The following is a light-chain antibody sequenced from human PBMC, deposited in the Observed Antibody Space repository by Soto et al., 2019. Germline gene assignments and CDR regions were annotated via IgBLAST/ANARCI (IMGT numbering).Light chain of an antibody. Sequence: QPVLTQSPSASASLGASVKLTCTLSSGHSSYAIAWHQQQPEKGPRYLMKLDSDGSHTKGDAIPDRFSGSSSGAERYLTISILQSEDEADYYCQTWGTGIHVVFGGGTKLNVL. J-gene: IGLJ2*01. CDR2: LDSDGSH. V-gene: IGLV4-69*01. CDR3: QTWGTGIHVV. CDR1: SGHSSYA.